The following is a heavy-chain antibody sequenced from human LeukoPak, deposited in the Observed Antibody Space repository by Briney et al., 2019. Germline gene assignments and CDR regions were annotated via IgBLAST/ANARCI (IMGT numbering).Heavy chain of an antibody. V-gene: IGHV1-18*01. Sequence: ASVKVSCKASGYTFTSYGISWVRQAPGQGLEWMGWISAYNGNTNYAQKLQGRVTMTTDTSTSTAYMELRSLRSDDTAVYYCARDLRQRWLQLQAFDIWGQGTMVTVSS. J-gene: IGHJ3*02. CDR1: GYTFTSYG. D-gene: IGHD5-24*01. CDR2: ISAYNGNT. CDR3: ARDLRQRWLQLQAFDI.